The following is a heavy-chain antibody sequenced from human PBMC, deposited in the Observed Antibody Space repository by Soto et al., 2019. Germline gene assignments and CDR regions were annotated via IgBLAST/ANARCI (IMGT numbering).Heavy chain of an antibody. V-gene: IGHV1-8*01. CDR2: MSPGNGNT. CDR3: ARGVDAGLDY. CDR1: GYSFITND. Sequence: ASVKVSGKASGYSFITNDVNWVRQSTGQGLEWTGWMSPGNGNTGYAQKFQGRVPMTREPSISTADVELSSRTSEDTAVYYCARGVDAGLDYWRQGTLVTGPS. J-gene: IGHJ4*02.